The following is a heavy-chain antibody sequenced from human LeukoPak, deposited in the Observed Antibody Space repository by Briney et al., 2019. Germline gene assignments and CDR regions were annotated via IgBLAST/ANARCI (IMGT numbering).Heavy chain of an antibody. CDR3: AQLQSGWSDY. Sequence: GGSLRLSCTASGFTFSSYAMSWVRQAPGKGLEGVSSISGGGGTTYYAAYVKGRVTISRDNSKNTLYLQMNSLRADDPAVYYCAQLQSGWSDYWGQGTLVTVSS. CDR2: ISGGGGTT. CDR1: GFTFSSYA. V-gene: IGHV3-23*01. J-gene: IGHJ4*02. D-gene: IGHD6-19*01.